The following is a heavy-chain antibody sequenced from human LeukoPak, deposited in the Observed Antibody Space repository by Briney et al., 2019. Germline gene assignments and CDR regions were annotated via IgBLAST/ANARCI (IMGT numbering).Heavy chain of an antibody. Sequence: ASVKVSCTASGYTFTGYYMHWVRQAPGQGVEWMGWINPNSGGTNYGQKFQGRVTMTRDTSISTAYMELNRLISDDTAVYYCAREGAQRQNDYWGQGTLVTVSS. D-gene: IGHD2-2*01. CDR1: GYTFTGYY. CDR2: INPNSGGT. J-gene: IGHJ4*02. CDR3: AREGAQRQNDY. V-gene: IGHV1-2*02.